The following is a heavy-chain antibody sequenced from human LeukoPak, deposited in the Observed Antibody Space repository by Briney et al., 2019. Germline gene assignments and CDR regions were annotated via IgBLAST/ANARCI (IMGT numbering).Heavy chain of an antibody. D-gene: IGHD4-17*01. CDR1: GFTFRNYE. CDR2: ISSSDNTV. Sequence: GGSLRLSCVASGFTFRNYEMNWVRQAPGKGLEWVSHISSSDNTVHYADSVRGRFTISKGNARNLLYLQMNSLRAEDTAVYYCVRDESGDYGFDFWGQGTLVTVSS. CDR3: VRDESGDYGFDF. J-gene: IGHJ4*02. V-gene: IGHV3-48*03.